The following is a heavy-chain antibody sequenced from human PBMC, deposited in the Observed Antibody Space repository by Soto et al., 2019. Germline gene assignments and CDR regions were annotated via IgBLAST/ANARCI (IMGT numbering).Heavy chain of an antibody. CDR3: ASTYGYDAFDI. D-gene: IGHD6-25*01. V-gene: IGHV3-21*01. Sequence: EVQLVESGGGLVKPGGSLRLSCAASGFTFSSYSMNWVRQAPGKGLEWVSSISSSSSYIYYADSVKGRFTISRDNAKSSLYLQMDSLGAEDTAVYYCASTYGYDAFDIWGQGTMVAVSS. CDR1: GFTFSSYS. J-gene: IGHJ3*02. CDR2: ISSSSSYI.